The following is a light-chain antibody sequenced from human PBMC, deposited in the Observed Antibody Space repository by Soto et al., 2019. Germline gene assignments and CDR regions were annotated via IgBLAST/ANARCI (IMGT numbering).Light chain of an antibody. V-gene: IGKV1-5*01. CDR2: DVS. Sequence: DIQMTQSPSTLSASVGDGVTITCRASQSVGTWLAWYQQKPGKAPKVLIYDVSTLKSGVPSRFSGSASGTELTLSISSLQPDDFATYYCLQYKSYWTFGQGTKVEIK. CDR3: LQYKSYWT. CDR1: QSVGTW. J-gene: IGKJ1*01.